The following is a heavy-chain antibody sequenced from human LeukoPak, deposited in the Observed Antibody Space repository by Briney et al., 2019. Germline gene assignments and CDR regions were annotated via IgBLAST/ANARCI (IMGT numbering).Heavy chain of an antibody. CDR3: ASPRGGYDILTGYYSY. J-gene: IGHJ4*02. V-gene: IGHV1-69*13. CDR2: IIPIFGTA. Sequence: ASVKVSCKASGGTFSSYAISWVRQAPGQGLEWMGGIIPIFGTANCAQKFQGRVTITADESTSTAYTELSSLRSEDTAVYYCASPRGGYDILTGYYSYWGQGTLVTVSS. D-gene: IGHD3-9*01. CDR1: GGTFSSYA.